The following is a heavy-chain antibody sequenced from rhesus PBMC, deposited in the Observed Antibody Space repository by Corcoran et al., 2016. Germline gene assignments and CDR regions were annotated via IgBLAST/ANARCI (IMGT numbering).Heavy chain of an antibody. Sequence: QVQLQESGPGLVKPSVTLSFTCAVTGGSISSNYWSWIRQLPGKGRVWSGRVSGSGGATDSAPPLTGRVTVSTDTSKNQFSMKRSPVTAAHTAVYFCARAQFGLVGDYWGQGVLVTVSS. V-gene: IGHV4-173*01. CDR2: VSGSGGAT. J-gene: IGHJ4*01. CDR3: ARAQFGLVGDY. D-gene: IGHD3-3*01. CDR1: GGSISSNY.